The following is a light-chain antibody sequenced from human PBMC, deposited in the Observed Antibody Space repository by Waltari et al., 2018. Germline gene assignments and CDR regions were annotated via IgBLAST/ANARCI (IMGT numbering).Light chain of an antibody. CDR1: SSDVGGYNF. CDR2: DVN. V-gene: IGLV2-11*01. Sequence: QSALTQPRSVSGSPGQSVTIPCTGTSSDVGGYNFVSWYQQYPGKAPKSVIYDVNKRPSGVPDRFSGSKSGNTASLIISGLQTEDEADYYCCSYAGYYTVFGGGTKVAVL. CDR3: CSYAGYYTV. J-gene: IGLJ3*02.